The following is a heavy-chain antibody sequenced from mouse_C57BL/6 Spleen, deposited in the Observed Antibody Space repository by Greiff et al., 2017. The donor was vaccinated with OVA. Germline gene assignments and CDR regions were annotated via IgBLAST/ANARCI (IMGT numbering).Heavy chain of an antibody. CDR2: IRLKSDNYAT. D-gene: IGHD1-1*01. Sequence: DVKLQESGGGLVQPGGSMKLSCVASGFTFSNYWMNWVRQSPEKGLEWVAQIRLKSDNYATHYAESVKGRFTISRDDSKSSVYLQMNNLRAEDTGIYYCTRGYYGSSFDYWGQGTTLTVSS. J-gene: IGHJ2*01. V-gene: IGHV6-3*01. CDR1: GFTFSNYW. CDR3: TRGYYGSSFDY.